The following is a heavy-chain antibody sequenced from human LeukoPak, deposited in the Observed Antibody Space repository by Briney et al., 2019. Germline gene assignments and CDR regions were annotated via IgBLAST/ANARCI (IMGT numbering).Heavy chain of an antibody. CDR1: GDSISSGSYY. Sequence: SQTLSLTCTVSGDSISSGSYYWSWIRQPAGKGLEWIGRIYSSGSTNYNSFLKSRVTISADTSKNQLSLSLTSVTAADTAVYYCARAVAGTKGNFDYWGQGTLVTVSS. D-gene: IGHD6-19*01. CDR3: ARAVAGTKGNFDY. CDR2: IYSSGST. J-gene: IGHJ4*02. V-gene: IGHV4-61*02.